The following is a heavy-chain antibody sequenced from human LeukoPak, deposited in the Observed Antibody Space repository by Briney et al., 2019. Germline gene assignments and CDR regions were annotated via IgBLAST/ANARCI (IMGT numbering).Heavy chain of an antibody. CDR1: GFTFSIYS. CDR2: IRYDGSNK. CDR3: AKVPSGWYLFDY. D-gene: IGHD6-19*01. Sequence: GGSLRLSCAASGFTFSIYSMNWVRQAPGKGLEWVAFIRYDGSNKYYADSVKGRFTISRDNSKNTLYLQMNSLRAEDTAVYYCAKVPSGWYLFDYWGQGTLVTVSS. V-gene: IGHV3-30*02. J-gene: IGHJ4*02.